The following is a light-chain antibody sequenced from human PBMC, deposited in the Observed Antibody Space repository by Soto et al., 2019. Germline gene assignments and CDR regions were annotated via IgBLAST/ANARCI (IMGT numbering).Light chain of an antibody. CDR2: EDN. J-gene: IGLJ1*01. CDR3: CSYATVNTFV. V-gene: IGLV2-23*02. CDR1: SSDVGTYNL. Sequence: QSALTQPASVSGSPGQSITISCTGTSSDVGTYNLVSWYQQHPGKAPKLLISEDNKRPSGVSNRFSGSKSGNTASLSIYGLQAEDEADYYCCSYATVNTFVFGTGTKVTVL.